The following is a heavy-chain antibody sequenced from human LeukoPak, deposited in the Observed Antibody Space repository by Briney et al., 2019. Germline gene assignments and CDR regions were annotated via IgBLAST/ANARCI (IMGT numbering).Heavy chain of an antibody. CDR2: INHSGST. V-gene: IGHV4-34*01. CDR1: GGSFSGYY. Sequence: PSETLSLTCAVYGGSFSGYYWSWIRQPPGKGLEWIGEINHSGSTNYNPSLKSRVTISVDTSKNQFSLKLSSVTAADTAVYYCASPRYCSSTSCPMDVWGKGTTVTVSS. CDR3: ASPRYCSSTSCPMDV. D-gene: IGHD2-2*01. J-gene: IGHJ6*04.